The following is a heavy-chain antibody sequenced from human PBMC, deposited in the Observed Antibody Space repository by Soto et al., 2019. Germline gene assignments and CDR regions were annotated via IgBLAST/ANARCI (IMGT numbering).Heavy chain of an antibody. CDR3: ARDTTRLEH. D-gene: IGHD1-1*01. CDR1: GFSFSDSD. J-gene: IGHJ4*02. V-gene: IGHV3-11*01. CDR2: ISSGAFTI. Sequence: WGSLRLSCVVSGFSFSDSDMTWFRQIPGKGLEWIASISSGAFTISYAAAVKGRFTISRDDGHNSLFLQMDSLRAEDTALYYCARDTTRLEHWGQGTLVTVSS.